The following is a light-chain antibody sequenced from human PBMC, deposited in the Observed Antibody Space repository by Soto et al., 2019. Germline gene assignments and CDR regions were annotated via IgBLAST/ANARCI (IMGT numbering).Light chain of an antibody. CDR3: QQYGNSPAT. J-gene: IGKJ3*01. CDR2: DAS. V-gene: IGKV3-20*01. Sequence: PGERATLSCRASQSVTSTYLAWYQRKPGQAPRLLIYDASSRATGIPDRFSGSGSGTDFTLTITRLEPEDFAVYYCQQYGNSPATFGPGTKVD. CDR1: QSVTSTY.